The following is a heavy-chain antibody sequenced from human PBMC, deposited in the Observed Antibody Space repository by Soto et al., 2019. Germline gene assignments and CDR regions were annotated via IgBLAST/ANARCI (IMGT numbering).Heavy chain of an antibody. J-gene: IGHJ6*02. V-gene: IGHV3-33*01. CDR3: ARDPRKQLWLRLRLEPGTPYYYYGMDV. D-gene: IGHD5-18*01. Sequence: PGGSLRLSCAASGFTFSSYGMHWVRQAPGKGLEWVAVIWYDGSNKYYADSVKGRFTISRDNSKNTLYLQMNSLRAEDTAVYYCARDPRKQLWLRLRLEPGTPYYYYGMDVWGQGTKVTVSS. CDR2: IWYDGSNK. CDR1: GFTFSSYG.